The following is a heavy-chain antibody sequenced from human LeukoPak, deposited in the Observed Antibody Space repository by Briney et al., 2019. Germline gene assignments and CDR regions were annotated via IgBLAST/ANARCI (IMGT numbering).Heavy chain of an antibody. CDR3: ARLDRNYYYLDV. J-gene: IGHJ6*03. D-gene: IGHD1-1*01. Sequence: APGQGLEWMGRINPTTGVANYAQKFQGRITVTRDTSINTAYMELSSLTSDDTAVYYCARLDRNYYYLDVWGQGTTVXV. V-gene: IGHV1-2*06. CDR2: INPTTGVA.